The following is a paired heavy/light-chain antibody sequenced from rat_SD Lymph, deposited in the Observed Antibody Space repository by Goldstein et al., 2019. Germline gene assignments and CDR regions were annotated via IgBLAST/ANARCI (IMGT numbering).Heavy chain of an antibody. CDR1: GFTFSNYG. V-gene: IGHV5-34*01. CDR3: ARHVATTG. CDR2: ISSSSSYI. J-gene: IGHJ2*01. D-gene: IGHD1-10*01. Sequence: EVQLVESGGGLVQPGRSLKLSCLASGFTFSNYGMNWIRQAPGKGLEWVASISSSSSYIYYADTVKGRFTISRDNAKNTLYLQMTSLRSEDTALYYCARHVATTGWGQGVMVTVSS.
Light chain of an antibody. CDR3: LQHYSAPYT. CDR1: QDIGNY. CDR2: SAT. J-gene: IGKJ2-3*01. Sequence: DIQMTQSPASLSASLEEIVTITCQASQDIGNYLSWYQQKPGKSPQLLIHSATSLADGVPSRFSGSRSGTQYSLKINRLQVEDTGIYYCLQHYSAPYTFGAGTKLELK. V-gene: IGKV12S24*01.